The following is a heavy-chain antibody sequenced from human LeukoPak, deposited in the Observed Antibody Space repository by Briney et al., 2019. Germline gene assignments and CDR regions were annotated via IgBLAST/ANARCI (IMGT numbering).Heavy chain of an antibody. CDR1: GFTFDDYA. Sequence: GGSLRLSCAASGFTFDDYAMHWVRQAPGKGLEWVSGISWNGGSIGYADSVKGRFTISRDNAKNSLYLQMNSLRAEDTALYYCAKDPDSSSWYPTTFDYWGQGTLVTVSS. J-gene: IGHJ4*02. CDR3: AKDPDSSSWYPTTFDY. V-gene: IGHV3-9*01. D-gene: IGHD6-13*01. CDR2: ISWNGGSI.